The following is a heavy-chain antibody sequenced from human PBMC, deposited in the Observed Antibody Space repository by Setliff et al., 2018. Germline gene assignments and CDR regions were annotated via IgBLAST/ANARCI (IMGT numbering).Heavy chain of an antibody. V-gene: IGHV4-39*01. Sequence: SETLSLTCTVSGGSISSGNYYWGWIRQPPGKGLEWIGSIYHRGSTYYNPSLKSRVTISVDTSNNHFSLKLSSVTAADTAVYYCARHFRSSKVQFLEYLTDYYFDSWGQGTLVTVSS. D-gene: IGHD3-3*01. CDR1: GGSISSGNYY. CDR3: ARHFRSSKVQFLEYLTDYYFDS. CDR2: IYHRGST. J-gene: IGHJ4*02.